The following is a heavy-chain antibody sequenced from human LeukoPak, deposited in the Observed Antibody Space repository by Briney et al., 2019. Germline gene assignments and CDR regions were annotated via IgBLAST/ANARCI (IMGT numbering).Heavy chain of an antibody. CDR2: IRYDGSNK. CDR1: GFTVSSNY. CDR3: AGSWIAAAGTSFDY. Sequence: GGSLRLSCAASGFTVSSNYMSWVRQAPGKGLEWVAFIRYDGSNKYYADSVKGRFTISRDNSKNTLYLQMNSLRAEDTAVYYCAGSWIAAAGTSFDYWGQGTLVTVSS. V-gene: IGHV3-30*02. D-gene: IGHD6-13*01. J-gene: IGHJ4*02.